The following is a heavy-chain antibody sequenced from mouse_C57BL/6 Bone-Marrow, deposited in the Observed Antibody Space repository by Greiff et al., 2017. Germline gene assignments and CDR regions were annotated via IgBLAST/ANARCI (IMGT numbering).Heavy chain of an antibody. J-gene: IGHJ3*01. Sequence: VKLMESGAELMKPGASVKISCKATGYTFSSYWIEWVKQRPGHGLEWIGEILPGSGSTNYNEKFKGKATFTADRSSNTAYMQLSSLTSEDSAVYYCARPYGRSSLAYWGQGTLVTGSA. V-gene: IGHV1-9*01. D-gene: IGHD1-1*01. CDR1: GYTFSSYW. CDR3: ARPYGRSSLAY. CDR2: ILPGSGST.